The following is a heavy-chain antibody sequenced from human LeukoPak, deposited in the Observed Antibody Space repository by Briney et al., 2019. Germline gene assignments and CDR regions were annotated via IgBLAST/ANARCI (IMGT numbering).Heavy chain of an antibody. V-gene: IGHV3-53*05. CDR3: AKRIAVAGDFDY. CDR1: GFTVSGNY. Sequence: GGSLRLSCAVSGFTVSGNYMSWVRQAPGKGLEWVSLIYSGGTTYYADSVKGRFTISRDNSKNTLYLQMNSLRAEDTAVYYCAKRIAVAGDFDYWGQGTLVTVSS. CDR2: IYSGGTT. D-gene: IGHD6-19*01. J-gene: IGHJ4*02.